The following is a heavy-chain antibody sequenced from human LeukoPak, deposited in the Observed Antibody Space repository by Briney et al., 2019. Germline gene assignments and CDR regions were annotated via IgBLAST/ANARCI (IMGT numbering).Heavy chain of an antibody. J-gene: IGHJ4*02. D-gene: IGHD3-9*01. CDR1: GFTFSSYG. V-gene: IGHV3-30*18. CDR2: ISYDGSNK. CDR3: AKDLELRYFDWLPSLGY. Sequence: PGGSLRLSCAASGFTFSSYGMHCVRQAPGKGLEWVAVISYDGSNKYYADSVKGRFTISRDNSKNTLYLQMNSLRAEDTAVYYCAKDLELRYFDWLPSLGYWGQGTLFTVSS.